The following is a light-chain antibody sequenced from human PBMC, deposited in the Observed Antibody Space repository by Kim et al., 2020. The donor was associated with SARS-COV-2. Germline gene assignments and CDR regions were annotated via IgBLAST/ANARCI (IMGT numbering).Light chain of an antibody. J-gene: IGLJ3*02. Sequence: VTISCTGSSSNIGAGYDVHWYQQLPGTAPNLLIYDNSNRPSGVPDRFSGSKSGTSASLAITGLQAEDEADYYCQSYDSSLTGSGVFGGGTQLTVL. CDR2: DNS. CDR3: QSYDSSLTGSGV. CDR1: SSNIGAGYD. V-gene: IGLV1-40*01.